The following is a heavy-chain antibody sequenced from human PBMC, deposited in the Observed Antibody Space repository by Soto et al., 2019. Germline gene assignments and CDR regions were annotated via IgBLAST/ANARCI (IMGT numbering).Heavy chain of an antibody. CDR1: GGTFSSYA. V-gene: IGHV1-69*01. D-gene: IGHD2-15*01. Sequence: QVQLVQSGAEVKKPGSSVKVSCKASGGTFSSYAISWVRQAPGQGLEWMGGIIPIFGTANYAQKFQGRVTITADESMSTAYMELSSLRSEDMAVYYCASGYCSGGSCYSLAGYYYYYGMDVWGQGTTVTVSS. J-gene: IGHJ6*02. CDR3: ASGYCSGGSCYSLAGYYYYYGMDV. CDR2: IIPIFGTA.